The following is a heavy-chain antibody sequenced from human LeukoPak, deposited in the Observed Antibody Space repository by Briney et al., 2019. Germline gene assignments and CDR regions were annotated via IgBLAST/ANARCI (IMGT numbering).Heavy chain of an antibody. CDR1: GSTFSSYA. V-gene: IGHV3-23*01. Sequence: GGSLRLSCAASGSTFSSYAMSWVRQAPGKGLEWVSAISGSGGSTYYADSVKGRFTISRDNSKNTLYLQMNSLRAEDTAVYYCAKVGRSVAGTAGTDYWGQGTLVTVSS. D-gene: IGHD6-19*01. J-gene: IGHJ4*02. CDR2: ISGSGGST. CDR3: AKVGRSVAGTAGTDY.